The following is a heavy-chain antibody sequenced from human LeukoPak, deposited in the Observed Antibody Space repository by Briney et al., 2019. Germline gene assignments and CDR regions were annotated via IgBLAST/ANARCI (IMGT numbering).Heavy chain of an antibody. J-gene: IGHJ6*03. CDR3: ARVGTTRNYYYYYMDV. CDR1: GGSISSYY. D-gene: IGHD4-17*01. V-gene: IGHV4-59*01. Sequence: SETLSLTCTVSGGSISSYYWSWIRQPPGKGLEWIGYIYYSGSTNYNPSLKSRVTISVDTSKNQFSLKLSSVTAADTAVYYCARVGTTRNYYYYYMDVWGKGTTVTISS. CDR2: IYYSGST.